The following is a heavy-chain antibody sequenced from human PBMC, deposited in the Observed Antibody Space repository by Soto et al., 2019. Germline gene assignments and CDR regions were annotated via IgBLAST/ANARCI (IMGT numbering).Heavy chain of an antibody. CDR3: VKDGTVDGYVGAFDI. J-gene: IGHJ3*02. D-gene: IGHD5-18*01. V-gene: IGHV3-43*01. CDR2: ISWDGGSA. CDR1: GFTFDDHT. Sequence: GGSLRLSCAASGFTFDDHTLHWVRQAPGKGLEWVSLISWDGGSAYYADSVKGRFTISRDNIKDSLYLQMNSLRADDTALYYCVKDGTVDGYVGAFDIWGQGTMVTVSS.